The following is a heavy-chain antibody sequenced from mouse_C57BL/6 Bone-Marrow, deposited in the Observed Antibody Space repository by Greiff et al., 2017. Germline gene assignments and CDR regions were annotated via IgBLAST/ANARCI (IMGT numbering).Heavy chain of an antibody. CDR3: ARGPYYSNYYVFDY. V-gene: IGHV1-47*01. Sequence: VKLMESGAELVKPGASVKMSCKASGYTFTTYPIEWMKQNHGKSLEWIGNFHPYNDDTKYNEKFKGKATLTVEKSSSTVYLELSRLTSDDSAVYYCARGPYYSNYYVFDYWGQGTTLTVSS. CDR2: FHPYNDDT. D-gene: IGHD2-5*01. J-gene: IGHJ2*01. CDR1: GYTFTTYP.